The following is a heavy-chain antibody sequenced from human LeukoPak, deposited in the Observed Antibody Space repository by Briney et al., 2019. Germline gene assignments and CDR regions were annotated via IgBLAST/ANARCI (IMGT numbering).Heavy chain of an antibody. Sequence: GGSLRLSCAASGVSFSNYIMNWVRQAPGKGLEWVASISATSAYIWYADSVRGRFTISRDNANNSLDLQMNSLRAEDTAVYFCARDLCRPCTNVVSGFDIWGQGTMVTVSS. J-gene: IGHJ3*02. V-gene: IGHV3-21*01. CDR1: GVSFSNYI. CDR2: ISATSAYI. D-gene: IGHD2-8*01. CDR3: ARDLCRPCTNVVSGFDI.